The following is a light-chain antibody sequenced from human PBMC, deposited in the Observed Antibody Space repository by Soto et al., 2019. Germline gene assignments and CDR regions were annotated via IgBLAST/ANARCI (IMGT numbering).Light chain of an antibody. CDR3: QQYGSSPRT. CDR1: QTVSTNY. CDR2: GAS. Sequence: EIVLAQSPGTLSLSPLERATLSFMASQTVSTNYLAWYQQKPGQAPRLLIYGASKRATGIPDRFSGSGSGTDFTLTISRLEPEDFAVYCCQQYGSSPRTFGQGTKVDI. V-gene: IGKV3-20*01. J-gene: IGKJ1*01.